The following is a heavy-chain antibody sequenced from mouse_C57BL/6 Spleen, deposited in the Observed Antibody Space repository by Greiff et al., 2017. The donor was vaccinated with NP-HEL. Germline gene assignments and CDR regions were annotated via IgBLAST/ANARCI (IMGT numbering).Heavy chain of an antibody. Sequence: EVQVVESGAELVRPGASVKLSCTASGFTFKDYYMHWVKQRPEQGLEWIGWIDPENGDTEYASKFQGKATITADTSSNTAYLQLSSLTSEDTAVYYCSYYYGSRFYAIDYWGQGTSVTVSS. CDR3: SYYYGSRFYAIDY. CDR2: IDPENGDT. V-gene: IGHV14-4*01. CDR1: GFTFKDYY. D-gene: IGHD1-1*01. J-gene: IGHJ4*01.